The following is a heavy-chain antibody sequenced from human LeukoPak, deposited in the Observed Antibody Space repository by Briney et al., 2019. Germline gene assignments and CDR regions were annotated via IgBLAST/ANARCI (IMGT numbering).Heavy chain of an antibody. V-gene: IGHV4-39*01. J-gene: IGHJ4*02. Sequence: PSETLSLTCTVSGDSISSSSYYWGWIRQPPGKGLGWIGSIYYSGSTYFNPSLKSRVTISVDTSKNQFSLKLRSVTAADTAVYYCARQTVVTAPYFDYWGQGTQVTVSS. CDR3: ARQTVVTAPYFDY. D-gene: IGHD2-21*02. CDR2: IYYSGST. CDR1: GDSISSSSYY.